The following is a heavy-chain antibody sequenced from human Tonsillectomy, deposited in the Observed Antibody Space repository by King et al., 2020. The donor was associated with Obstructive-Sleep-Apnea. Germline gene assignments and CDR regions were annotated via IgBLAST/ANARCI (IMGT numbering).Heavy chain of an antibody. CDR2: IKQDGSEK. Sequence: VQLVESGGGLVQPGGSLRLSCAASGFTFSSYWMSWVRQAPGKGLEGVANIKQDGSEKYYVDSVKGRFTISRDNSKNSLYLQMNSLRAEDTAVYYCARGYCSSTSCYALEDYYYGMDVWGQGTTVTVSS. CDR1: GFTFSSYW. J-gene: IGHJ6*02. D-gene: IGHD2-2*01. V-gene: IGHV3-7*03. CDR3: ARGYCSSTSCYALEDYYYGMDV.